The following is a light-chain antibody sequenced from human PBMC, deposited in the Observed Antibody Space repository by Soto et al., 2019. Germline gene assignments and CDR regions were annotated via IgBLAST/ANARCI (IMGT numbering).Light chain of an antibody. Sequence: EIVLTQSPATLYLSPGERATLSCRASQSVNTDLAWYQQKPGQAPRLLIYDASNRATGIPARFSGSGSGTEFTLTISSLEPEDFALYYCQQRSNFVTFGGGTKVEIK. V-gene: IGKV3-11*01. CDR3: QQRSNFVT. J-gene: IGKJ4*01. CDR1: QSVNTD. CDR2: DAS.